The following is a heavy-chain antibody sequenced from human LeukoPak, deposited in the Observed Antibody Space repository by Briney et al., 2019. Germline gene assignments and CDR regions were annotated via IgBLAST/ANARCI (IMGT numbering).Heavy chain of an antibody. D-gene: IGHD3-22*01. CDR2: INHSGST. CDR1: GGSFSGYY. CDR3: ARRGYYYETDFDY. V-gene: IGHV4-34*01. J-gene: IGHJ4*02. Sequence: KPSETLSLTCAVYGGSFSGYYWSWIRQPPGKGLEWIGEINHSGSTNYNPSLKSRVTISVDTSKNQFSLKLSSVTAADTAVYYCARRGYYYETDFDYWGQGTLVTVSS.